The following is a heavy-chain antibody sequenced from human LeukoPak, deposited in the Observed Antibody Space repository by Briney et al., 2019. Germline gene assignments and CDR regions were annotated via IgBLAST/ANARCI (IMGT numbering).Heavy chain of an antibody. D-gene: IGHD5-18*01. V-gene: IGHV3-74*01. CDR3: ARGGSDTAMAHDY. J-gene: IGHJ4*02. Sequence: GGSLRLSCAASGFTFSNHWMHWVRRAPGKGLMWVSRINRDGSSTDYADSVEGRFTISRDDAKSTLFLQVNSLRAEDTAVYFCARGGSDTAMAHDYWGQGTLVTVSS. CDR2: INRDGSST. CDR1: GFTFSNHW.